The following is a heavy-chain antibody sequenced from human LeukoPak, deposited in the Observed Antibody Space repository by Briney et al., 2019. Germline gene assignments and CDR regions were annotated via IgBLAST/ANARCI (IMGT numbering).Heavy chain of an antibody. CDR2: IYYSGST. V-gene: IGHV4-59*11. Sequence: SETLSLTCTVSGGSISSHYWSWIRQPPGKGLEGIGYIYYSGSTNYNPSLEKRVTISVDTSKNQFPLKLSSVTAADTAVYYCARDREGYYYYMDVWGKGTTVTVSS. CDR1: GGSISSHY. J-gene: IGHJ6*03. CDR3: ARDREGYYYYMDV.